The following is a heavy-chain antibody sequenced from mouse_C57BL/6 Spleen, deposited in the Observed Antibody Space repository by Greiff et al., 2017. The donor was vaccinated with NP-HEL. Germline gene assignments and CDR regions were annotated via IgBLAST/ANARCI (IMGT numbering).Heavy chain of an antibody. CDR1: GFNIKNTY. D-gene: IGHD1-1*01. Sequence: VQLKESVAELVRPGASVKLSCTASGFNIKNTYMHWVKQRPEQGLEWIGRIDPANGNTKYAPKFQGKATITADTSSNTAYLQLSSLTSEDTAIYYCARDYYGTVYYFDYWGQGTTLTVSA. V-gene: IGHV14-3*01. J-gene: IGHJ2*01. CDR2: IDPANGNT. CDR3: ARDYYGTVYYFDY.